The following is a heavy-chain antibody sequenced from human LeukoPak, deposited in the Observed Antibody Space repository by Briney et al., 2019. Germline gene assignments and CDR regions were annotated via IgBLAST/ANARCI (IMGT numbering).Heavy chain of an antibody. J-gene: IGHJ2*01. V-gene: IGHV3-23*01. CDR3: AKGSHGDSPYWYFNL. Sequence: GGSLRLSCAASGFTFSSYDMTWVRQAPGKGLEWVSAISGSGGSTYYADSVKGRFTISRDNSKNTLYLQMNSLRAEDTAVYYCAKGSHGDSPYWYFNLWGRGTLVTVSS. D-gene: IGHD4-17*01. CDR1: GFTFSSYD. CDR2: ISGSGGST.